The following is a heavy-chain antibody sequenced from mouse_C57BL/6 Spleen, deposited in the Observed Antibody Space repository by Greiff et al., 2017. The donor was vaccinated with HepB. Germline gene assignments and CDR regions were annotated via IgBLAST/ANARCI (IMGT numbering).Heavy chain of an antibody. D-gene: IGHD2-4*01. J-gene: IGHJ2*01. Sequence: EVMLVESEGGLVQPGSSMKLSCTASGFTFSDYYMAWVRQVPEKGLEWVANINYDGSSTYYLDSLKSRFIILRDNAKNILYLQMSSLKSEDTATYYCARGLPLDYWGQGTTLTVSS. V-gene: IGHV5-16*01. CDR2: INYDGSST. CDR3: ARGLPLDY. CDR1: GFTFSDYY.